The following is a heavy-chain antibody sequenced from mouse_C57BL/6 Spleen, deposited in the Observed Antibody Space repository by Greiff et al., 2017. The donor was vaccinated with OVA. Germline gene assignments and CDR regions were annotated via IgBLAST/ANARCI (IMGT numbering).Heavy chain of an antibody. J-gene: IGHJ3*01. CDR3: SQGAIYYGNPFAY. Sequence: EVQLQQSGPELVKPGASVKISCKASGYTFTDYYMNWVKQSHGKSLEWIGDINPNNGGTSYNQKFKGKATLTVDKSSSTAYMELRSLTSEDSAVYYCSQGAIYYGNPFAYWGQGTLVTVSA. CDR1: GYTFTDYY. V-gene: IGHV1-26*01. CDR2: INPNNGGT. D-gene: IGHD2-1*01.